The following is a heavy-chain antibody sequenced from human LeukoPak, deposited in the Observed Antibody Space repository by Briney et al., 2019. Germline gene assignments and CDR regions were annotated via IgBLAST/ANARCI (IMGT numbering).Heavy chain of an antibody. CDR3: ARDPRSSGYCSGGSCSDWFDP. J-gene: IGHJ5*02. CDR2: IYYSGST. D-gene: IGHD2-15*01. V-gene: IGHV4-61*01. Sequence: SETLSLTCTVSGGSVSRGSYYRSWIRQPPGKGLEWIGYIYYSGSTNYNPSLKSRVTISVDTSKNQFSPKLSSVTAADTAVYYCARDPRSSGYCSGGSCSDWFDPWGQGTLVTVSS. CDR1: GGSVSRGSYY.